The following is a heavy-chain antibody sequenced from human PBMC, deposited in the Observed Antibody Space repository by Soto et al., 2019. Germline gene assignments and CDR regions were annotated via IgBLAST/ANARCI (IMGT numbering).Heavy chain of an antibody. Sequence: QVQLVQSGAELKKHGASVKVSCKASGYTFTSYALHWVRQAPGQRLEWMGWINAGNGHTKYSRECRYRLTITMDTSASQANMELRSLKSADTAVFYCARDLAGGLNDGFDFWGQGTMVTVSS. D-gene: IGHD1-26*01. J-gene: IGHJ3*01. CDR3: ARDLAGGLNDGFDF. CDR1: GYTFTSYA. CDR2: INAGNGHT. V-gene: IGHV1-3*01.